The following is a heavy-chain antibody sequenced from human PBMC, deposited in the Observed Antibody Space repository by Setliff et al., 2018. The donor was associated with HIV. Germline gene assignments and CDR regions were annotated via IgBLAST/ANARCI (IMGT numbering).Heavy chain of an antibody. CDR2: IFASGTT. J-gene: IGHJ5*02. D-gene: IGHD3-10*01. CDR3: ARDRSNYGSGSSAYNWFDP. Sequence: SETLSLTCTVSGGSLGGYYWSWIRQPAGKRLEWIGRIFASGTTNYNPSLKSRVSMSIDTSKDQFSLNLNSVTAADAAVYFCARDRSNYGSGSSAYNWFDPWGLGTLVTVSS. CDR1: GGSLGGYY. V-gene: IGHV4-4*07.